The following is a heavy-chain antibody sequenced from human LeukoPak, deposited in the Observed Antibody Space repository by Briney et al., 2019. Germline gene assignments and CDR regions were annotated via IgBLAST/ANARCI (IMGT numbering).Heavy chain of an antibody. CDR3: TRPTGRKYYYDSGGALDEADY. CDR1: GFTFSGSA. J-gene: IGHJ4*02. Sequence: PGGSLRLSCAASGFTFSGSAMHWVRQASGKGLEWVGRIRSKANSYATAYAASVKGRFTISRDDSKNTAYLQMNSLKTEDTAVYYCTRPTGRKYYYDSGGALDEADYWGQGTLVTVSS. V-gene: IGHV3-73*01. CDR2: IRSKANSYAT. D-gene: IGHD3-22*01.